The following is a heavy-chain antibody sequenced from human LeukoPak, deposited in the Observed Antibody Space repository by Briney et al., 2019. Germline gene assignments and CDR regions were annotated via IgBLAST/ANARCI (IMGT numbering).Heavy chain of an antibody. D-gene: IGHD4-17*01. CDR2: ISSSGSTI. CDR1: GCTFSGYE. Sequence: PGGSLRLSCAASGCTFSGYEMNWVRQAPAKGLAWVSYISSSGSTIYYADSVKGRFTISRDNAKNSLYLQMNSLRAEDTAVYYCARDYGDHDAFDIWGQGTMVTVSS. V-gene: IGHV3-48*03. J-gene: IGHJ3*02. CDR3: ARDYGDHDAFDI.